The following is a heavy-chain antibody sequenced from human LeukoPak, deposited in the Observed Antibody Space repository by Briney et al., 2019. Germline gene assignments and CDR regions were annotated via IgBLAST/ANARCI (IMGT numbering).Heavy chain of an antibody. J-gene: IGHJ4*02. Sequence: GGSLRLSCAASGFTVSNNYMSWVRQAPGKGLEWVSVIYSGGSTSYADSVKGRFTISRDNSKNTLYLQMNSLRAEDTAIYYCAKGNTYYYDSSGNWGQGTLVTVSS. V-gene: IGHV3-53*01. D-gene: IGHD3-22*01. CDR3: AKGNTYYYDSSGN. CDR2: IYSGGST. CDR1: GFTVSNNY.